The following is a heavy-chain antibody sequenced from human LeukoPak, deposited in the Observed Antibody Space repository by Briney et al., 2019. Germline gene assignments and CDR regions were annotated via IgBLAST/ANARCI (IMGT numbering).Heavy chain of an antibody. J-gene: IGHJ6*02. V-gene: IGHV1-24*01. Sequence: GASVKVSCKVSGYTLTELSMHWVRQAPGKGLEWMGGFDPEDGETIYAQKFQGRVTMTEDTSTDTAYMELSSLRSEDTAVYYCATVAYRKYYYHYYYGMDVWGQGTTVTVSS. CDR2: FDPEDGET. CDR1: GYTLTELS. D-gene: IGHD3-10*01. CDR3: ATVAYRKYYYHYYYGMDV.